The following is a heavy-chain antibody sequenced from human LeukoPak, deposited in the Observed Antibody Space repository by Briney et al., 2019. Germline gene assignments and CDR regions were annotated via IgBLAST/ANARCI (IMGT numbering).Heavy chain of an antibody. CDR3: ARSSSSWYPYDY. J-gene: IGHJ4*02. CDR1: GDSISSLTYY. CDR2: IYYRGAT. V-gene: IGHV4-39*07. D-gene: IGHD6-13*01. Sequence: NPSETLSLTCTVSGDSISSLTYYWAWLRQPPGKGLEWIASIYYRGATYYNPSLKSRVTISVDTSKNQFSLKLSSVTAADTAVYYCARSSSSWYPYDYWGQGTLVTVSS.